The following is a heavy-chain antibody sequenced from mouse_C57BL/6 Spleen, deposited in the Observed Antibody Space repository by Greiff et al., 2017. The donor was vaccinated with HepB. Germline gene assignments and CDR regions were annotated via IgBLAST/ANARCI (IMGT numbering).Heavy chain of an antibody. CDR1: GFTFSDYY. Sequence: EVQLVESEGGLVQPGSSMKLSCTASGFTFSDYYMAWVRQVPEKGLEWVANINYDGSSTYYLDSLKSRFIISRDNAKNILYLQMSSLKSEDTATYYCARLYYDYGFAYWGQGTLVTVSA. CDR3: ARLYYDYGFAY. V-gene: IGHV5-16*01. D-gene: IGHD2-4*01. CDR2: INYDGSST. J-gene: IGHJ3*01.